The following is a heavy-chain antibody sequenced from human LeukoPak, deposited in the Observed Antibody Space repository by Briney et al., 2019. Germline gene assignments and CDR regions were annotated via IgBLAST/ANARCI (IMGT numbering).Heavy chain of an antibody. CDR3: AREDVSSSRPFDY. J-gene: IGHJ4*02. D-gene: IGHD6-6*01. CDR1: GFTFSSYE. CDR2: ISSSGSTR. V-gene: IGHV3-48*03. Sequence: PGGSLRLSCAASGFTFSSYEMNWVRQAPGKGLEWVSYISSSGSTRYYADSVKGRFTISRDNAKNSLYLQMNSLRAEDTAVYYCAREDVSSSRPFDYWGQGTLVTVSS.